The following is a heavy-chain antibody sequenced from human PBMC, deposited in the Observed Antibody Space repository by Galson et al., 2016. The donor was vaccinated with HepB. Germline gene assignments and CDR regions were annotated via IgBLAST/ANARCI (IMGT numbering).Heavy chain of an antibody. CDR3: ARQIVVVVAATRGVDWFDP. V-gene: IGHV4-59*04. CDR1: GGSFSDYY. D-gene: IGHD2-15*01. J-gene: IGHJ5*02. CDR2: IYYSGST. Sequence: TLSLTCAVYGGSFSDYYWSWIRQPPGKGLEWIGSIYYSGSTYYNPSLKSRVTMSVDTSKNQFSLKLNSVTAADTAVYYCARQIVVVVAATRGVDWFDPWGQGTLVTVSS.